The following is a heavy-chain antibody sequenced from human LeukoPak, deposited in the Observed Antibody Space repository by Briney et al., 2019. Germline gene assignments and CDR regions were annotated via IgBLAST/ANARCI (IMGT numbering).Heavy chain of an antibody. J-gene: IGHJ4*02. D-gene: IGHD3-16*01. CDR2: ITGSGGST. CDR1: GLTFSTFA. Sequence: PGGSLRLSCAASGLTFSTFAMSWVRQAPGRGLEWVSSITGSGGSTYYADSVKGRFTISRDKSKSTLYVQMNSLRLEDTAIYYCAREGEGGDFDYWGQGTLVTVSS. CDR3: AREGEGGDFDY. V-gene: IGHV3-23*01.